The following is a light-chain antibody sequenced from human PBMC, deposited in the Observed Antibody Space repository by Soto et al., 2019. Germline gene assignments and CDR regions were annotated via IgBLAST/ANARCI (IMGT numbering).Light chain of an antibody. CDR3: QQNNDFQYS. V-gene: IGKV1-5*03. J-gene: IGKJ2*01. CDR2: KAT. CDR1: QNIGSW. Sequence: DIQMTQSPSTLSASVGDGVTITCRASQNIGSWLAWYQQKPGEAPKLLISKATNLQRGVPSRFSGSRSGTHFSLTINSLQPVDSATYFCQQNNDFQYSFARGTKL.